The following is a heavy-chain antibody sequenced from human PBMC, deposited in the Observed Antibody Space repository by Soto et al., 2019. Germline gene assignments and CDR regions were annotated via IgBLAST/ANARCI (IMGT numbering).Heavy chain of an antibody. J-gene: IGHJ3*02. Sequence: QVQLQQWGAGLLKPSETLSLTCAVYGGFVSSGSYYWSWIRQPPGKGLEWIGEMSHRGGTHFNPSLKSRVTISVDTSKNQFSLKMSSVTAADTALYYCARLERGTATTVVDAFDIWGPWTMVTVSS. CDR1: GGFVSSGSYY. D-gene: IGHD1-1*01. CDR2: MSHRGGT. V-gene: IGHV4-34*01. CDR3: ARLERGTATTVVDAFDI.